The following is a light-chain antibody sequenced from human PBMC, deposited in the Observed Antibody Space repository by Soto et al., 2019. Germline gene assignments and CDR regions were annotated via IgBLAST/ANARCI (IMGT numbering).Light chain of an antibody. J-gene: IGKJ1*01. CDR3: QQYKSYST. V-gene: IGKV1-9*01. Sequence: DIQLTQSPSFLSASVGDRVTITCRASQGISSYLAWYQQKPGKAPKLLIYAASTLQSGVTSRFSGIGSGTEFTHTISSLQPADFETYYCQQYKSYSTFGEGTKVEIK. CDR1: QGISSY. CDR2: AAS.